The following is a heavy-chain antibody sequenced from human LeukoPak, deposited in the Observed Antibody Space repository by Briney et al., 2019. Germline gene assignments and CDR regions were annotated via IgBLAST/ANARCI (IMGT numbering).Heavy chain of an antibody. J-gene: IGHJ4*02. CDR3: AKDYRGYGDYFDC. CDR2: IWYDGSNK. Sequence: PGGSLRLSCAASGFAFSSYGMHWVRQAPGKGLEWVAVIWYDGSNKYYADSVKGRFTISRDNSKNTLYLQMNSLRAEDTAVYYCAKDYRGYGDYFDCWGQGTLVTVSS. V-gene: IGHV3-33*06. D-gene: IGHD5-12*01. CDR1: GFAFSSYG.